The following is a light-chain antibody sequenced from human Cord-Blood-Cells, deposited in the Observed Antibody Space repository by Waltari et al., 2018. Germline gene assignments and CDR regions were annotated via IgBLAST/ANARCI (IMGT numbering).Light chain of an antibody. CDR1: SSNIGSTT. CDR2: SNN. CDR3: AAWDDSMNGPV. J-gene: IGLJ7*01. V-gene: IGLV1-44*01. Sequence: PPSASGTPGQRVTISCSGSSSNIGSTTVNWYQQLPGTAPNLLIYSNNQRPSGAPDRFSGSKSGPSASLASSGLQSADEADYYCAAWDDSMNGPVFGGGTQLTFL.